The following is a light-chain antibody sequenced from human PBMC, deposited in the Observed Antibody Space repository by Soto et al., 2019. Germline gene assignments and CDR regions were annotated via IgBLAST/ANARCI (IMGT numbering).Light chain of an antibody. Sequence: EIVMTQSPATLSVSPGERATLSCRASPSVNTNLAWYQQKPGQAPRLLINYASSRATGIPARFSGSGSGTEFTLTISSLQSEDFAVYYCQQYNNWPLTFGGGTKVEIK. J-gene: IGKJ4*01. V-gene: IGKV3-15*01. CDR1: PSVNTN. CDR3: QQYNNWPLT. CDR2: YAS.